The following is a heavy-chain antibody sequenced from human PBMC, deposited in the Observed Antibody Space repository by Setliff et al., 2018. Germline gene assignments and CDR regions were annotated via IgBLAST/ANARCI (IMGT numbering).Heavy chain of an antibody. Sequence: PGGSLRLSCAASGFTFSSYAMSWVRQAPGKGLEWVSAISGSGGSTYYADSVKGRFTISRDDSKNSLYLQMNSLKTEDTAVYYCARDAHYYDSSGYPLDYWGQGTLVTVSS. D-gene: IGHD3-22*01. CDR1: GFTFSSYA. CDR3: ARDAHYYDSSGYPLDY. CDR2: ISGSGGST. J-gene: IGHJ4*02. V-gene: IGHV3-23*01.